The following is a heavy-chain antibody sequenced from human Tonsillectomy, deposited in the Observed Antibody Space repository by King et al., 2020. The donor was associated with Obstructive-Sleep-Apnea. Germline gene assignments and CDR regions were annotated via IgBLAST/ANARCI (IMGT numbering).Heavy chain of an antibody. V-gene: IGHV3-30-3*01. J-gene: IGHJ3*02. CDR1: GFTFSSYA. CDR3: ARDEYSSGWYTGAFDI. CDR2: ISYDGSNK. Sequence: VQLVESGGGVVQPGRSLRLSCAASGFTFSSYAMHWVRQAPGKGLEWVAVISYDGSNKYYADSVKGRFTISRDNSKNTLYLQMNSLRAEGTAVYYCARDEYSSGWYTGAFDIWGQGTMVTVSS. D-gene: IGHD6-19*01.